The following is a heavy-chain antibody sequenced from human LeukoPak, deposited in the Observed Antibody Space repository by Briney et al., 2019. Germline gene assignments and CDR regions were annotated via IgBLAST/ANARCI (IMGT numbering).Heavy chain of an antibody. J-gene: IGHJ4*02. D-gene: IGHD3-22*01. CDR1: GFTFSSSG. Sequence: SGGSLRLSCVASGFTFSSSGMHWVRQSPGKGLDWVAFIRNDGNKYNYAESVKGRFTISRDNSKNSLHLQMNSLRAEDTAVYYCARLSSGYWLFDYWGQGTLVTVSS. CDR2: IRNDGNKY. V-gene: IGHV3-30*02. CDR3: ARLSSGYWLFDY.